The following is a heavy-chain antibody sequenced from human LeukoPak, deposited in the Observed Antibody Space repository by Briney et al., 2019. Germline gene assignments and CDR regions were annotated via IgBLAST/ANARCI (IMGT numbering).Heavy chain of an antibody. D-gene: IGHD3-3*01. CDR1: GGTFSSYA. J-gene: IGHJ4*02. Sequence: SVKVSCKASGGTFSSYAISWVRQAPGQGLELMGGIIPIFGTANYAQKFQGRVTITADESTSTAYMELSSLRSEDTAVYYCARSPPDFWSGYADYWGQGTLVTVSS. V-gene: IGHV1-69*01. CDR3: ARSPPDFWSGYADY. CDR2: IIPIFGTA.